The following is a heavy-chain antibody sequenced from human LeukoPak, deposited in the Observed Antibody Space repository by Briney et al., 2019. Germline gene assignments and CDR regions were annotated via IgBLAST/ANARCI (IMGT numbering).Heavy chain of an antibody. J-gene: IGHJ1*01. CDR2: IYHSGST. D-gene: IGHD6-6*01. V-gene: IGHV4-59*01. Sequence: SETLSLTCTVSGGSISTYYWNWIRQPPGKGLEWIGYIYHSGSTNYNPSLQSRVTISVDTSKNQFSLNLNSVAAADTAVYYCAXGGAAXLHFQNWGQGXLXXXSS. CDR3: AXGGAAXLHFQN. CDR1: GGSISTYY.